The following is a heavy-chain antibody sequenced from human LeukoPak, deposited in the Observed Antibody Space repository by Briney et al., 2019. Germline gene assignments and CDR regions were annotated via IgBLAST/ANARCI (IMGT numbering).Heavy chain of an antibody. J-gene: IGHJ6*03. CDR3: ARDNENVLRYFDLVSPRMDV. D-gene: IGHD3-9*01. V-gene: IGHV4-39*07. CDR1: GGSISSSSYY. CDR2: IYYSGST. Sequence: SETLSLTCTVSGGSISSSSYYWGWIRQPPGKGLEWIGSIYYSGSTYYNPSLKSRVTISVDTSKNQFSLKLSSVTAADTAVYYCARDNENVLRYFDLVSPRMDVWGKGTTVTVSS.